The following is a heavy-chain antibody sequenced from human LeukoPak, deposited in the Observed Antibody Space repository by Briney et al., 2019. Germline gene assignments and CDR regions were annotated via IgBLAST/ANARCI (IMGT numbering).Heavy chain of an antibody. J-gene: IGHJ5*02. CDR2: INHSGST. V-gene: IGHV4-34*01. Sequence: SETLSLTCAVYGGSFSGYYWSWIRQPPGKGLEWIGEINHSGSTNYNPSLKSRVSISVDTSKNQFSLKLSPVTAADTAVYYCASLYDNSGYDSNWFDPWGQGTLVTVSS. CDR3: ASLYDNSGYDSNWFDP. CDR1: GGSFSGYY. D-gene: IGHD3-22*01.